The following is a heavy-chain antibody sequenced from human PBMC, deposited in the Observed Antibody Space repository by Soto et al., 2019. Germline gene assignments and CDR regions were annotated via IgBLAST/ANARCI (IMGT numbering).Heavy chain of an antibody. CDR1: GGSFSGYY. CDR3: ARASGYYDSSGYYYN. J-gene: IGHJ4*02. CDR2: INHSGST. Sequence: SETLSLTCAVYGGSFSGYYWSWIRQPPGKGLEWIGEINHSGSTNYNPSLKSRVTISVDTSKNQFSLKLSSVTAADTAVYYCARASGYYDSSGYYYNWGQGTLVTVSS. V-gene: IGHV4-34*01. D-gene: IGHD3-22*01.